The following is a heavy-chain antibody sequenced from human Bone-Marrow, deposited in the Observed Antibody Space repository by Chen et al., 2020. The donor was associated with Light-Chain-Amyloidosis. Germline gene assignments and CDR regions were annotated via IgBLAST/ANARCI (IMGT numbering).Heavy chain of an antibody. J-gene: IGHJ4*02. CDR3: AKRGAVDFYFDY. CDR1: GFTFSSYA. D-gene: IGHD1-26*01. CDR2: VSGSGGST. Sequence: EVQLLESGGGLVQPGGSLRLSCAASGFTFSSYAMIWVRQAPGKGLEWVSVVSGSGGSTYYADSEKGRFTISRDNSKNTLFLQMSSLRAEDTAVYYCAKRGAVDFYFDYWGQGTLVTVSS. V-gene: IGHV3-23*01.